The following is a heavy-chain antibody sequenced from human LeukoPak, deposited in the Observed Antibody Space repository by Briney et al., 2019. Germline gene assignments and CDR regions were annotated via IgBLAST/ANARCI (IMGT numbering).Heavy chain of an antibody. CDR2: TSSSGSTI. D-gene: IGHD1-26*01. J-gene: IGHJ3*02. Sequence: GGSLRLSCAASGFTFSDYYMSWIRQAPGKGLEWVSYTSSSGSTIYYADSVKGRFIVTRDNAKNSLYLQMNRLRAEDTAVYYCASSGSYGGDDAFDIWGQGTMVTVSS. V-gene: IGHV3-11*04. CDR3: ASSGSYGGDDAFDI. CDR1: GFTFSDYY.